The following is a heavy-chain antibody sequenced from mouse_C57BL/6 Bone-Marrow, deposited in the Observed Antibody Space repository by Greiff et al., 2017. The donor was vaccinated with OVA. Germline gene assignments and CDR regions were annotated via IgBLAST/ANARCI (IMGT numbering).Heavy chain of an antibody. Sequence: EVKLVESGGGLVKPGGSLKLSCAASGFTFSSYAMSWVRQTPEKRLEWVATISDGGSYTYYPDNVKGRFTISRDNAKNNLYLQMSHLKSEDTAMYYCASLTVGATSPVWGTGTTVTVSS. CDR2: ISDGGSYT. CDR3: ASLTVGATSPV. V-gene: IGHV5-4*03. J-gene: IGHJ1*03. CDR1: GFTFSSYA. D-gene: IGHD1-1*01.